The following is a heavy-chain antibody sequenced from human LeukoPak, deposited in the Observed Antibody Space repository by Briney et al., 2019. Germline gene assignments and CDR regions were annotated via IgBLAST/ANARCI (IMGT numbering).Heavy chain of an antibody. CDR3: ASLYCSRGSCAFDV. V-gene: IGHV3-53*01. CDR1: GLTVSSNY. Sequence: GGSLRLSCAASGLTVSSNYMSWVRQAPGKGLEWVSLIYSGGSTYYADSVKGRFTISKDNSKNTVFLQMNSLRAEDTAMYYCASLYCSRGSCAFDVWGQGTLVTVSP. CDR2: IYSGGST. J-gene: IGHJ5*02. D-gene: IGHD2-15*01.